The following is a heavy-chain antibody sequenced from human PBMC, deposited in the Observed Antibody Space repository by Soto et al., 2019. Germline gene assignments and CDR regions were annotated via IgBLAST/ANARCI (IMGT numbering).Heavy chain of an antibody. D-gene: IGHD2-15*01. J-gene: IGHJ5*02. CDR1: GFTFSNYA. CDR3: AKDRSALLLYNWFDP. Sequence: PGGSLRLSCAASGFTFSNYAMSWVRQAPGKGLEWVSTISGSGGSTYYADSVKGRFTISRDNSKNTLYLQMNSLRAEDTAVYYCAKDRSALLLYNWFDPWGQGTLVTVSS. CDR2: ISGSGGST. V-gene: IGHV3-23*01.